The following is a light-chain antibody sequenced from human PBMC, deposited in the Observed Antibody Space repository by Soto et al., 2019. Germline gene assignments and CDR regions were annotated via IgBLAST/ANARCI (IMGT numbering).Light chain of an antibody. Sequence: EIVLTQSPGTLSLSPGERATLSCRASQSVSSSSLAWYQQKPGQAPRLLIYGASSMATGIPDRFSGSGSGTDFTLTISRLEPEDFAVYYCQQYGSSPSITFGHGTRLEIK. CDR1: QSVSSSS. CDR3: QQYGSSPSIT. V-gene: IGKV3-20*01. J-gene: IGKJ5*01. CDR2: GAS.